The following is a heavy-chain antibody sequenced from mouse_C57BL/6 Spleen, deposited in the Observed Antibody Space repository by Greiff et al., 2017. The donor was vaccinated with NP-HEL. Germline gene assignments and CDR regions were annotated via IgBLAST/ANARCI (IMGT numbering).Heavy chain of an antibody. J-gene: IGHJ2*01. V-gene: IGHV1-15*01. CDR1: GYTFTDYE. CDR3: TRKDY. CDR2: IDPETGGT. Sequence: QVGAELVRPGASVTLSCKASGYTFTDYEMHWVKQTPVHGLEWIGAIDPETGGTAYNQKFKGKAILTADKSSSTAYMELRSLTSEDSAVYYCTRKDYWGQGTTLTVSS.